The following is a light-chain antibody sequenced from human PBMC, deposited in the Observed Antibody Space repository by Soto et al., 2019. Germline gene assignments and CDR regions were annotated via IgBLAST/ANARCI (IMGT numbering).Light chain of an antibody. CDR1: QSISSS. J-gene: IGKJ2*01. Sequence: DIQMTQSPSSLSASVGDRVTITCRASQSISSSLNWYQQKPGKAPDLLIYAASNLQSGVPSRLSGSGSGTDFTLTISSLQPEDFATYYCQQSYSSPHMYTFGQGTKLEIK. CDR3: QQSYSSPHMYT. V-gene: IGKV1-39*01. CDR2: AAS.